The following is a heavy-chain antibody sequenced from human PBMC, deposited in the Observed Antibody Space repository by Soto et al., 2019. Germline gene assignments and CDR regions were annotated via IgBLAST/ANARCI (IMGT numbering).Heavy chain of an antibody. CDR3: AKATTNGGWFNPFDS. D-gene: IGHD6-19*01. CDR1: GFSFVNYA. Sequence: PGGSLRLSCAASGFSFVNYAVNWVRQAPGKGLEWVSGLSGSGTSTYYADSVKGRFTISRDNSRDTLFLQMNSLTADDTAVYYCAKATTNGGWFNPFDSWGQGALVTVSS. CDR2: LSGSGTST. J-gene: IGHJ4*02. V-gene: IGHV3-23*01.